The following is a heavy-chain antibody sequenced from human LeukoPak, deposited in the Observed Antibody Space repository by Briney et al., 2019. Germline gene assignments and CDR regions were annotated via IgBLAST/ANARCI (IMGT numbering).Heavy chain of an antibody. V-gene: IGHV4-34*01. CDR1: GGSFSDYY. CDR2: VGHRRST. D-gene: IGHD2-15*01. J-gene: IGHJ5*02. CDR3: ARGGPLVAVSATGDWFDP. Sequence: SETLYLTCAGNGGSFSDYYWTWIRQPPGRGQKRIGGVGHRRSTNYNPSLKSRVTISVDTSENQFSLKLTSVTAADTALYYCARGGPLVAVSATGDWFDPWGQGTLVTISS.